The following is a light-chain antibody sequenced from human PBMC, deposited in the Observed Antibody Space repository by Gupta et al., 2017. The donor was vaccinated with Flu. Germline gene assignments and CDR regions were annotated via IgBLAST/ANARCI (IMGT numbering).Light chain of an antibody. CDR3: QQYDNWPLT. Sequence: RATPSVFPGEAATLSCTARQSVNNKVAWYQHKPGQAPKLLIYGASTRASGVPARFSGSGSGTEFTLTISSLESEDFAVYHCQQYDNWPLTFGGGTKVEIK. CDR2: GAS. V-gene: IGKV3-15*01. CDR1: QSVNNK. J-gene: IGKJ4*01.